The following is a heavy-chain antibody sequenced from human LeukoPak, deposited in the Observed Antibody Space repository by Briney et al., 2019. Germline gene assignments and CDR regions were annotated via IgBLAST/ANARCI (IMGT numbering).Heavy chain of an antibody. D-gene: IGHD6-19*01. J-gene: IGHJ4*02. Sequence: PVKVSCKXSGGTFSSYAISWVRQAPGQGLEWMGRIIPIFGTANYAQKFQGRVTITTDESTSTAYMELSSLRSEDTAVYYCARDGGAGYSSGLEYYWGQGTLVTVSS. CDR1: GGTFSSYA. CDR2: IIPIFGTA. V-gene: IGHV1-69*05. CDR3: ARDGGAGYSSGLEYY.